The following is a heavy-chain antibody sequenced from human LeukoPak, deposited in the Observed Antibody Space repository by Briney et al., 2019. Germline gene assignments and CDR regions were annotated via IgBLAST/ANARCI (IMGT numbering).Heavy chain of an antibody. CDR2: INPNSGGT. CDR3: ARDLRLLRFLEWLTPNWFDP. CDR1: GYTFTGYY. J-gene: IGHJ5*02. V-gene: IGHV1-2*02. Sequence: ASVKVSCKASGYTFTGYYMHWVRQAPGQGLEWMGWINPNSGGTNYAQKFQGRVTMTRDTSISTAYMELSRLRSDDTAVYYCARDLRLLRFLEWLTPNWFDPWGQGTLVTVSS. D-gene: IGHD3-3*01.